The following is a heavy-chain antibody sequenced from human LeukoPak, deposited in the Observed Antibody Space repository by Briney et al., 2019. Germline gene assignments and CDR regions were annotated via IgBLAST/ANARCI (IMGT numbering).Heavy chain of an antibody. Sequence: ASVKVSCKASGGTFSSYAISWVRQAPGQGLEWMGGIIPIFGTANYAQKFQGRVTITADESTSTAYMELSSLRSEDAAVYYCARVAPLELWTFDIWGQGTMVTVSS. CDR1: GGTFSSYA. CDR2: IIPIFGTA. D-gene: IGHD3-3*01. J-gene: IGHJ3*02. V-gene: IGHV1-69*13. CDR3: ARVAPLELWTFDI.